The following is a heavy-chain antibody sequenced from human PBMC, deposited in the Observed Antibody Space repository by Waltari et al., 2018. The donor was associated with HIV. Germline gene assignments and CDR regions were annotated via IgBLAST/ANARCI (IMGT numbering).Heavy chain of an antibody. CDR2: ISGSCGST. CDR1: GFTFNNFA. V-gene: IGHV3-23*04. D-gene: IGHD3-22*01. J-gene: IGHJ4*02. Sequence: EVQLVESGGGLVRPGGSLRFSCAASGFTFNNFALNWVRQAPVKGLEWGSAISGSCGSTYYADSGKGRFTISRDNSKNTLYLQMNSLRAEDTAVYYCAKDDSTGSSGYYPFHYWGQGTLITVSS. CDR3: AKDDSTGSSGYYPFHY.